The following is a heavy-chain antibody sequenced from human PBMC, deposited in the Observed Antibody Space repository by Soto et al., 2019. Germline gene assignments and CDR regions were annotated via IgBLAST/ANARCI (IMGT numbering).Heavy chain of an antibody. Sequence: QVQLVQSGAEVKKPGSSGKVSCKASGGTFSSYAISWVRQAPGQGLELMGGIIPIFGTANYAQKFQGRVTITADKSTSTAYMELSSLRSEDTAVYYCAREYYDSSGYYQYHFTYWGKGTLVTVSS. CDR2: IIPIFGTA. D-gene: IGHD3-22*01. CDR3: AREYYDSSGYYQYHFTY. J-gene: IGHJ4*02. V-gene: IGHV1-69*06. CDR1: GGTFSSYA.